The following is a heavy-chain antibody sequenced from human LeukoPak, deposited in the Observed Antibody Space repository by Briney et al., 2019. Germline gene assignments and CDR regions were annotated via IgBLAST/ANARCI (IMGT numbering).Heavy chain of an antibody. V-gene: IGHV4-39*07. D-gene: IGHD2-8*02. CDR3: ARGPGGYYLAY. CDR2: IDYSVTT. J-gene: IGHJ4*02. Sequence: PSETLSLTCAVSGDSRSSSIYYWGWIRQPSGKGLEWIGSIDYSVTTYYNPSLKSRATLSVDTSKKQFSLKLSSVTAADTAVYYCARGPGGYYLAYWGQGTLVTVSS. CDR1: GDSRSSSIYY.